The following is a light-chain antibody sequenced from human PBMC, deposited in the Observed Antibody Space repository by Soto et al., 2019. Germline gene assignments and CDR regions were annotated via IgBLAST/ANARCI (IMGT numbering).Light chain of an antibody. CDR3: CSYAVTFYV. CDR1: STDVGASNN. V-gene: IGLV2-11*01. CDR2: DVS. J-gene: IGLJ1*01. Sequence: QSVLTPPRSVYGSHGQSVTISCNGTSTDVGASNNVSWYQQLPGRAPKLMIYDVSERPSGVPDRFSGSKSGNTASLTISGLQADDEADYYCCSYAVTFYVFGTGTKVTVL.